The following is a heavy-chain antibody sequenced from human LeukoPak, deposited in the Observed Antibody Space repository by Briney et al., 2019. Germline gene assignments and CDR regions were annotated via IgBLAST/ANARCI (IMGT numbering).Heavy chain of an antibody. CDR2: ISGNGDTT. D-gene: IGHD2-15*01. J-gene: IGHJ4*02. V-gene: IGHV3-23*01. CDR3: ARVKRDCSGGSCYSYDY. CDR1: RFAFNTYA. Sequence: GGSLRLSCVASRFAFNTYAVNWVRQAPGKGLEWVSAISGNGDTTYYADSVRGRFTISRDNSKNTLYLQMNSLRAEDTAVYYCARVKRDCSGGSCYSYDYWGQGTLVTVSS.